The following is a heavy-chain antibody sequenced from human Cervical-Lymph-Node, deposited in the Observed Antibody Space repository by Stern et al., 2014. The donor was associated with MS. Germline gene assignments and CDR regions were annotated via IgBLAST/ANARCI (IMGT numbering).Heavy chain of an antibody. V-gene: IGHV1-69*01. D-gene: IGHD3-16*01. CDR1: GGTFSTSV. CDR3: ARERDNSYAFDS. Sequence: VQLVESGAEMRKPGSSVRVSCKASGGTFSTSVISWLRQAPGKGLEWMGGISPMFGRANYAQKFQGSVTITADESTSTVYMGLTSLRSEDTGVYYCARERDNSYAFDSWGQGTLLTVSS. CDR2: ISPMFGRA. J-gene: IGHJ4*02.